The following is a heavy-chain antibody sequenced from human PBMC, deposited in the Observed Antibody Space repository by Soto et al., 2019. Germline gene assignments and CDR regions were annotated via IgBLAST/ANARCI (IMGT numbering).Heavy chain of an antibody. J-gene: IGHJ4*02. Sequence: LSCAASGFTVSNNYMSWVRQGPGKRLEWVSVLYSDGRTYYADSVKGRFTISRDNSKNTLYLQLNGLRVEDTAVYYCARGLLSPTGTGWYYFDYWGQGMLVTVSS. CDR1: GFTVSNNY. V-gene: IGHV3-66*01. CDR2: LYSDGRT. CDR3: ARGLLSPTGTGWYYFDY. D-gene: IGHD6-19*01.